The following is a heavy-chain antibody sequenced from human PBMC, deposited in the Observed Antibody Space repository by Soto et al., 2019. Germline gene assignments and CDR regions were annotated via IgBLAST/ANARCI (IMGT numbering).Heavy chain of an antibody. D-gene: IGHD4-17*01. CDR3: ARLRGDASDI. Sequence: GESLKISCQGSGYRFTSYWISWVRQMPGKGLEWMGRIDPSDSYINYSPSFQGHVTISADKSISTAYLQWSSLKASDTAMYYCARLRGDASDIWGQGTMVTVSS. CDR1: GYRFTSYW. V-gene: IGHV5-10-1*01. J-gene: IGHJ3*02. CDR2: IDPSDSYI.